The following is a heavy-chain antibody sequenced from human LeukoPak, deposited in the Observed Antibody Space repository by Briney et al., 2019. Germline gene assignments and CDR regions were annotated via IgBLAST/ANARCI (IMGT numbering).Heavy chain of an antibody. CDR2: ISSTNGYI. CDR1: GFTFSSYS. Sequence: GGSLRLSCAASGFTFSSYSMNWVRQAPGKGLEWVSYISSTNGYIYYADSVKGRFTISRDNAKNSLYLQMNSLRAEDTAVYYCARDPPSGGDSSYLQHWGQGTLVTVSS. V-gene: IGHV3-21*01. CDR3: ARDPPSGGDSSYLQH. J-gene: IGHJ1*01. D-gene: IGHD2-21*02.